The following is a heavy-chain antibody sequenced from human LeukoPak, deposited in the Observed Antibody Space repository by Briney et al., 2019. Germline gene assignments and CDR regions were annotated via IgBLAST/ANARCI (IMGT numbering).Heavy chain of an antibody. J-gene: IGHJ4*02. Sequence: PSETLSLTCTVSGGSISSGGYYWSWIRQHPGKGLEWIGYIYHSGSTNYNPSLKSRVTISLDTSKNQFSLKLTSVTAADTAVYHCARDLAGFDYWGQGTLVTVSS. D-gene: IGHD6-25*01. CDR1: GGSISSGGYY. CDR3: ARDLAGFDY. V-gene: IGHV4-61*08. CDR2: IYHSGST.